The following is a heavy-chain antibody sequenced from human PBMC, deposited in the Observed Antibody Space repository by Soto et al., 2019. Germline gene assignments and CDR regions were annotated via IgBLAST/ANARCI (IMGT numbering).Heavy chain of an antibody. V-gene: IGHV3-30*18. CDR3: AKDQASGQGSFDS. Sequence: VKLVESEGGVVQPGGSLRLSCAASGFTVNIYGMHWVRQAPDKGLEWVALISYDGSNQYYADSVKGRFTISRDNSKNTLFLQMNSLRADDTAVYYCAKDQASGQGSFDSWGQGTLVTVSS. CDR1: GFTVNIYG. J-gene: IGHJ4*02. CDR2: ISYDGSNQ.